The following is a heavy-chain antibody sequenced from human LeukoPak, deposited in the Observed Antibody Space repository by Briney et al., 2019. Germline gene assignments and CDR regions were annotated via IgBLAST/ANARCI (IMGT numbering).Heavy chain of an antibody. J-gene: IGHJ5*02. Sequence: GGSLRLSCAASGFTFSSYGMHWVRQAPGKGLEWVALISYDGRNKYYADSVKGRFTISRDNSKNTLYLQMNSLTAEDTAVYYCAKDRGGNYYSDWFDPWGQGTLVTVSS. CDR1: GFTFSSYG. V-gene: IGHV3-30*18. CDR3: AKDRGGNYYSDWFDP. D-gene: IGHD1-26*01. CDR2: ISYDGRNK.